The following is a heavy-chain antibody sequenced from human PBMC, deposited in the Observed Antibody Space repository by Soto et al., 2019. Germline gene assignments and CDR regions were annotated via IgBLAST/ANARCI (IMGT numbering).Heavy chain of an antibody. J-gene: IGHJ6*02. CDR2: IIPIFGTA. Sequence: SVKVSCKASGGTFSSYAISWVRQAPGQGLEWMGGIIPIFGTANYAQKFQGRVTITADESTSTAYMELSSLRSEDTAVYYCARGLYPILDYGMVVWGQGPTRTVS. CDR1: GGTFSSYA. D-gene: IGHD3-3*02. V-gene: IGHV1-69*13. CDR3: ARGLYPILDYGMVV.